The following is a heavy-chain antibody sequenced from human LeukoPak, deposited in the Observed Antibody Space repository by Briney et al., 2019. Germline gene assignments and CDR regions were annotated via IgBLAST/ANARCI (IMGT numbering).Heavy chain of an antibody. CDR2: ISSSGSHM. Sequence: GGSLRLSCAASGFTFSSYSMNWVRQAPGKGLEWVSSISSSGSHMYYADSVKGRFTISRDNAKNSLYLQMNSLRAEDTAVYYCARDGRVAVAGTGGFDYWGQGTLVTVSS. V-gene: IGHV3-21*01. CDR1: GFTFSSYS. D-gene: IGHD6-19*01. J-gene: IGHJ4*02. CDR3: ARDGRVAVAGTGGFDY.